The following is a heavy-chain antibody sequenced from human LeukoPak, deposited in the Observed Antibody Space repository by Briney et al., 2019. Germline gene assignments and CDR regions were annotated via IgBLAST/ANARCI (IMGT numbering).Heavy chain of an antibody. CDR2: ITSSSTYV. V-gene: IGHV3-21*01. J-gene: IGHJ6*03. D-gene: IGHD5-12*01. CDR1: EFTFSNYN. Sequence: GGSLRLSCEASEFTFSNYNMNWVRQAPGQRLEWVSSITSSSTYVFYADSVKGRFTISRDNAQNSLYLQMNSLRAEDTAVYYCARDPYSGSYGSNYYYYMDVWGKGTTVTISS. CDR3: ARDPYSGSYGSNYYYYMDV.